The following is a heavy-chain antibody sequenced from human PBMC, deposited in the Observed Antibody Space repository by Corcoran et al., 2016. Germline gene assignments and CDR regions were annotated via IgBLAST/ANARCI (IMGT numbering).Heavy chain of an antibody. J-gene: IGHJ6*02. CDR1: GFTFTNAW. V-gene: IGHV3-15*07. D-gene: IGHD3-3*01. CDR3: STSKGEVARKPQSIWSGDYNRYYYYGMDV. Sequence: EVQLVESGGGLVKPGGSLRLSCAASGFTFTNAWMNWVRQAPGKGLEWVGRIKRKTDGGTTDYAAPVNGRFTISRDDSKNTLYLQMNSLKTEDTAVYYCSTSKGEVARKPQSIWSGDYNRYYYYGMDVWGQGTTVTVSS. CDR2: IKRKTDGGTT.